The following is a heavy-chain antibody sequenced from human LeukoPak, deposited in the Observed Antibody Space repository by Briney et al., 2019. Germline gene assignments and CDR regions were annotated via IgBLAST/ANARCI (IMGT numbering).Heavy chain of an antibody. CDR2: TYHRSQWYN. CDR3: ARSQGSSGDNWFGP. CDR1: GDSVFSTSAA. D-gene: IGHD6-6*01. Sequence: SQTLSLTCVISGDSVFSTSAAWNWIRQSPSRGLEWLGRTYHRSQWYNDYAISVKSRITINPDTSKNQFSLQLNSVTPDDTAVYYCARSQGSSGDNWFGPWGQGTLVTVSS. V-gene: IGHV6-1*01. J-gene: IGHJ5*02.